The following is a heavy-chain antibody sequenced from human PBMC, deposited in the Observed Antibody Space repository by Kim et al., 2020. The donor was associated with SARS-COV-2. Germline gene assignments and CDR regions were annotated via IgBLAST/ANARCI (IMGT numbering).Heavy chain of an antibody. CDR3: AVVGRTIEHPYAMDD. CDR2: ITGRLTT. V-gene: IGHV3-48*04. Sequence: GGSLRLSCAASGFSFSSYSLNWVRQAPGKGLEWVSSITGRLTTFYADSVKGRFSISRDNAQNSLYLQMNSLRAEDTAVYYCAVVGRTIEHPYAMDDWGQG. J-gene: IGHJ6*02. D-gene: IGHD2-15*01. CDR1: GFSFSSYS.